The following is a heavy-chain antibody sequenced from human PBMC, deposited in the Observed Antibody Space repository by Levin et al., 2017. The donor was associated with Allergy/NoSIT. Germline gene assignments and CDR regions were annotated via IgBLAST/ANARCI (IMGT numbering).Heavy chain of an antibody. Sequence: GGSLRLSCAASGFTFSSYPMHWFRQAPGKGLEWVAVISFDGSTTYYADSVKGRFTISRDDSRNNLFIQMNSLRPEDTAVYYCARADSSAYPDYWGQGTLVTVSS. J-gene: IGHJ4*02. CDR2: ISFDGSTT. CDR1: GFTFSSYP. D-gene: IGHD3-22*01. CDR3: ARADSSAYPDY. V-gene: IGHV3-30*04.